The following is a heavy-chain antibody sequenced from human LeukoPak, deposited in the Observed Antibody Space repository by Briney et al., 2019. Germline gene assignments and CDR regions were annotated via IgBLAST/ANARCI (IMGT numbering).Heavy chain of an antibody. D-gene: IGHD3-10*01. CDR1: GDSINNYY. V-gene: IGHV4-59*08. Sequence: SETLSLTCTVSGDSINNYYWSWIRQPPGKGLEWIGYIYYSGSTTYNPSLKSRVTISVDTSKNQFSLKLSSVTAADTAVYYCARRGNYGSGTYFYSWFDPWGQGTLVTVSS. J-gene: IGHJ5*02. CDR3: ARRGNYGSGTYFYSWFDP. CDR2: IYYSGST.